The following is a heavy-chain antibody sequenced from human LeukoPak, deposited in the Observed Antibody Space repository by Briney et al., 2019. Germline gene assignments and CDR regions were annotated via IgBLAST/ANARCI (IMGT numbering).Heavy chain of an antibody. Sequence: ASVKVSCKASGYTFTAYYMHWLRQAPGQGLEWMGWINPNSGGTHYAQKFQDRVTMTRDPSISTAYMELTRLTSDDTAVYYCAREIIGVYYYWGQGTLVTVSS. CDR1: GYTFTAYY. V-gene: IGHV1-2*02. D-gene: IGHD7-27*01. J-gene: IGHJ4*02. CDR3: AREIIGVYYY. CDR2: INPNSGGT.